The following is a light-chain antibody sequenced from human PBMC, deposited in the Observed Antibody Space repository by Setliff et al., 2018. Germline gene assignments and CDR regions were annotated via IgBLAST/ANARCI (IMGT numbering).Light chain of an antibody. V-gene: IGLV2-8*01. J-gene: IGLJ1*01. Sequence: QSVLTQPPSASGSPGQSVTISCTGTSSDVGGYNYVSWYQQPPGKAPKLMIYEVSKRPSGVPDRFSGSKSGNTASLTVSGLQAEDEADYYCSSYAGSLYVFGTGTKVTVL. CDR3: SSYAGSLYV. CDR1: SSDVGGYNY. CDR2: EVS.